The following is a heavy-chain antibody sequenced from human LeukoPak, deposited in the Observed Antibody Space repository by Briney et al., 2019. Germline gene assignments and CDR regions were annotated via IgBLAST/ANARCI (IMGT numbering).Heavy chain of an antibody. Sequence: SETLSLTCTVSGGSISSSSYYWGWIRQPPGKGLEWIGEINHSGSTNYNPSLKSRVTISVDTSKNQFSLKLSSVTAADTAVYYCAREDVAGRGGFDYWGQGTLVTVSS. J-gene: IGHJ4*02. CDR2: INHSGST. V-gene: IGHV4-39*07. CDR3: AREDVAGRGGFDY. CDR1: GGSISSSSYY. D-gene: IGHD6-19*01.